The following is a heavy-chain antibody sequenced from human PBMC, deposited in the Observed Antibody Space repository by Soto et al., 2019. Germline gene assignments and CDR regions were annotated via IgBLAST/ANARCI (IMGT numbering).Heavy chain of an antibody. D-gene: IGHD6-19*01. Sequence: QVQLQQWGAGLLKPSETLSLTCAVYGGSFSGYYWSWIRQPPGKGLEWIGEINHSGSTNYNPSLNGRVTISVDPSKNQSSLMLSSVTAADTAVYYCAVETSRIAVAGTVGCAFDIWGQGTMVTVSS. CDR2: INHSGST. J-gene: IGHJ3*02. CDR3: AVETSRIAVAGTVGCAFDI. CDR1: GGSFSGYY. V-gene: IGHV4-34*01.